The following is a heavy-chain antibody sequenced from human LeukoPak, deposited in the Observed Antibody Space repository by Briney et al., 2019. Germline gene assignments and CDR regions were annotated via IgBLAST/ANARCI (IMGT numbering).Heavy chain of an antibody. V-gene: IGHV3-74*01. CDR2: IKSDGSGI. CDR1: GFTFSSYW. Sequence: PGGSLRLSCTASGFTFSSYWMHWICQAPGKGLVWVSHIKSDGSGINYADSVKGRFTISRDNAKNTLYLQMNSLRAEDTAVYYCTSGSYYNDYWGQGTLVTVSS. CDR3: TSGSYYNDY. J-gene: IGHJ4*02. D-gene: IGHD3-10*01.